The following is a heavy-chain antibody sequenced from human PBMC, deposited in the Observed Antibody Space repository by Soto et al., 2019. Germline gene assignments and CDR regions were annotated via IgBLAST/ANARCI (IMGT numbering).Heavy chain of an antibody. CDR3: ARAAAAGYYYYYGMDV. CDR2: IYYSGST. CDR1: GGSISSYY. J-gene: IGHJ6*02. V-gene: IGHV4-59*01. D-gene: IGHD6-13*01. Sequence: PSETLSLTCTVSGGSISSYYWSWIRQPPGKGLEWIGYIYYSGSTNYNPSLKSRVTTSVDTSKNQFSLKLSSVTTADTAVYYCARAAAAGYYYYYGMDVWGQGTTVTVSS.